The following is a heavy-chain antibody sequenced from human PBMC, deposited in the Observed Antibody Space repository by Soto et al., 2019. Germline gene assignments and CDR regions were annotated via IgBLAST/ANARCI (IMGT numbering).Heavy chain of an antibody. V-gene: IGHV5-51*01. CDR2: ISPGDSDT. CDR3: ARVFPPGYSSGSDWFDP. Sequence: GACYKGVDHWVRRVRQLPGNGLEWMGIISPGDSDTRYSPSFQGQVTIAADKSISTAYLQWSSLKASDTAMYYCARVFPPGYSSGSDWFDPWGKGTLVTVS. D-gene: IGHD6-19*01. J-gene: IGHJ5*02. CDR1: CYKGVDHW.